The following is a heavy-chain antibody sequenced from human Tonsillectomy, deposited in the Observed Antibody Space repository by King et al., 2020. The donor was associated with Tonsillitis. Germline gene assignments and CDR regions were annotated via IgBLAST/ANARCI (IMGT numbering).Heavy chain of an antibody. V-gene: IGHV4-39*01. CDR1: GGSISSSSYY. J-gene: IGHJ6*02. Sequence: QLQESGPGLVKPSETLSLTRTVSGGSISSSSYYWGWIRQPPGKGLEWIGSIYYSGSTYYNPSLKSRVTISVDTSKNQFSLKLSSVTAADTAVYYCAGGDPYYYYYGMDVWGQGTTVTVSS. D-gene: IGHD4-17*01. CDR2: IYYSGST. CDR3: AGGDPYYYYYGMDV.